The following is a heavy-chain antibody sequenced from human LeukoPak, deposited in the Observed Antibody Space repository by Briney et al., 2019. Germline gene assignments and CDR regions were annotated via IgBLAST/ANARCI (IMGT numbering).Heavy chain of an antibody. CDR2: INWNTGVI. Sequence: PGRSLRLSCAASGITFDEYAMNWVRQAPGKGLEWVSNINWNTGVIVYADSVKGRFTVSRDNAKTSLFPQMNSLRAEDTALYYCAMESRIAVAAIDYWGQGTLVTVSS. J-gene: IGHJ4*02. CDR3: AMESRIAVAAIDY. V-gene: IGHV3-9*01. CDR1: GITFDEYA. D-gene: IGHD6-19*01.